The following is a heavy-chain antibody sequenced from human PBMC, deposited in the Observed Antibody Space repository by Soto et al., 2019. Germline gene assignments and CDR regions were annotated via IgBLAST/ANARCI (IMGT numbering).Heavy chain of an antibody. Sequence: GESLKISCKGSGYSFTIYCISWVRQRPWKGLEWMGRIDPSDSYTNYSPSFQGHVTISADMSISTAYLQWSSLKASDTAMYYCARLEQLVLHYYYGIDVWGQGTTVTVSS. V-gene: IGHV5-10-1*01. CDR1: GYSFTIYC. CDR2: IDPSDSYT. D-gene: IGHD6-6*01. J-gene: IGHJ6*02. CDR3: ARLEQLVLHYYYGIDV.